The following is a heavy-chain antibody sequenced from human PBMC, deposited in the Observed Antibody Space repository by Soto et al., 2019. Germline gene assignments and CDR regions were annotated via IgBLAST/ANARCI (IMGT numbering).Heavy chain of an antibody. CDR2: ISNRCDTL. Sequence: PGGSLRLSCEGSGFTFSAYAMNWVRQASGKVLEWVSYISNRCDTLYYADSVKGRFTISRDNAKNSVYLQVNNLRDEDTAVYYCARDWDIVILSVPIPNYNYGMDVWGQGTTVTVSS. CDR1: GFTFSAYA. J-gene: IGHJ6*02. D-gene: IGHD2-15*01. V-gene: IGHV3-48*02. CDR3: ARDWDIVILSVPIPNYNYGMDV.